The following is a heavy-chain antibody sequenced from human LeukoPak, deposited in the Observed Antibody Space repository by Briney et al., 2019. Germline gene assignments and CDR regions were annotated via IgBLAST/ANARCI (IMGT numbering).Heavy chain of an antibody. Sequence: ASVTVSFTASGYTFTSYYMHWVRQAPGQGVEWMGIINPSGVSTSYAQKFQGRVTMTRDMSTSTVYMELSSLRSEDTAVYYCARESGYSGFDYWGQGTLVTVSS. CDR2: INPSGVST. CDR1: GYTFTSYY. D-gene: IGHD1-26*01. V-gene: IGHV1-46*01. J-gene: IGHJ4*02. CDR3: ARESGYSGFDY.